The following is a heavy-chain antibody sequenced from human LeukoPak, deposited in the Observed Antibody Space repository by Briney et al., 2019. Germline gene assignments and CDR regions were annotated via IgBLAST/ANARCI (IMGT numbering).Heavy chain of an antibody. CDR3: ARGWSPYTVTTVEPLVYYFDY. J-gene: IGHJ4*02. Sequence: PSETLSLTRAGYGGSLSGYYWSWIRLPPRKGLEWVGELNHSGSANYNPSVKSRGTISLDTPKSQFSLRLGSVTAADTAVYYCARGWSPYTVTTVEPLVYYFDYWGQGTLVTVSS. D-gene: IGHD4-11*01. CDR1: GGSLSGYY. CDR2: LNHSGSA. V-gene: IGHV4-34*01.